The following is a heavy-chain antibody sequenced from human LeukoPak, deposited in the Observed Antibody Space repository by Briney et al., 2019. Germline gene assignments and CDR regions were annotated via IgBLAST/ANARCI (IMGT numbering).Heavy chain of an antibody. J-gene: IGHJ4*02. CDR2: ISGGAGRI. V-gene: IGHV3-23*01. Sequence: GGSLRLSCAASGFTFSDYAMSWVRQAPGKGLGWVSGISGGAGRIDYADSVKGRFTMSRDNSRSTLYMEMNSLRAEDTAVYYCAAAGDGYNAVDYWGQGTLVTVSS. CDR3: AAAGDGYNAVDY. D-gene: IGHD5-24*01. CDR1: GFTFSDYA.